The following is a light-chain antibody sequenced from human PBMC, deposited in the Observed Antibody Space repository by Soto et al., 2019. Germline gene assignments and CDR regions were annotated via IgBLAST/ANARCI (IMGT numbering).Light chain of an antibody. CDR1: QSVSSK. CDR2: GAS. CDR3: QQYNSWLWT. J-gene: IGKJ1*01. V-gene: IGKV3-15*01. Sequence: EIVLTQSPGTLYLSPGEGATLPCRASQSVSSKLAWYQQKPGQAPRLLIYGASTRATGIPARFSGSGSGTEFTLIISSLQSEDSAVYYCQQYNSWLWTFGQGTKVDI.